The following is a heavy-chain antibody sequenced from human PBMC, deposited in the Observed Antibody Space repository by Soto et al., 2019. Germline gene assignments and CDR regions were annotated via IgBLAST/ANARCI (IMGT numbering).Heavy chain of an antibody. CDR2: IKKDGSKI. D-gene: IGHD6-13*01. V-gene: IGHV3-7*05. Sequence: EVQLVESGGDLVQPGGSLRLSCAASGFSFGSSWMTWVRQAPGKGLEWVANIKKDGSKINYLDYVRGRFTVSRDNANNSLYLEMNSLRAEDTALYSCARDVSQGSSCLYLDVFDILGQGTMVTVSS. J-gene: IGHJ3*02. CDR1: GFSFGSSW. CDR3: ARDVSQGSSCLYLDVFDI.